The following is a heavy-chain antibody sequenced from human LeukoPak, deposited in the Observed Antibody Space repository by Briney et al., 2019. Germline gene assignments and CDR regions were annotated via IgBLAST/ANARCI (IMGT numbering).Heavy chain of an antibody. CDR2: IYYSGST. CDR1: GGSISSYY. Sequence: SETLSLTCTVSGGSISSYYWSWIRQPPGKGLEWIGYIYYSGSTNYNPSLKSRVTISVDTSKNQFSLKLSSVTAADTAVYYCARVQRYCSSTSCYGVRFDYWGQGTLVTVSS. CDR3: ARVQRYCSSTSCYGVRFDY. J-gene: IGHJ4*02. V-gene: IGHV4-59*12. D-gene: IGHD2-2*01.